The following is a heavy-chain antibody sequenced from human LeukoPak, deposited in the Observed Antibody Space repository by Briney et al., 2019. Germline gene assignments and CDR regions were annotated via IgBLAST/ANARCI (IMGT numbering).Heavy chain of an antibody. J-gene: IGHJ6*03. CDR3: TLLVYYYYYMDV. Sequence: GGSLRLSCAASGFTFSNAWMSWVRQAPGKGLEWVGRIKSKTDGGTTDYAAPVKGRFTISRDDSKNTLYLQMNSLKTEDTAVYYCTLLVYYYYYMDVWGKGTTVTASS. D-gene: IGHD2-15*01. CDR2: IKSKTDGGTT. V-gene: IGHV3-15*01. CDR1: GFTFSNAW.